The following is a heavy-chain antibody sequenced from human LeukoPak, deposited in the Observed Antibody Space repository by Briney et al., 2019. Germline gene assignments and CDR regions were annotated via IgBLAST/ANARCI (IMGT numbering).Heavy chain of an antibody. CDR1: GYSLTSYL. CDR3: ARVGTSTVTTPVEQLDC. V-gene: IGHV5-51*01. Sequence: GESLKISCKASGYSLTSYLIGWVRHLPGKVLEWMGIIYPGDSATRYSPSLQGQVTISADKSISTAYLQWSSLKASDTAMYYCARVGTSTVTTPVEQLDCWGQGTLVTVSS. D-gene: IGHD4-17*01. CDR2: IYPGDSAT. J-gene: IGHJ4*02.